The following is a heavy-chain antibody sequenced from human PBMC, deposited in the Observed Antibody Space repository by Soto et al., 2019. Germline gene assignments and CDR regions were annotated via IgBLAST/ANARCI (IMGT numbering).Heavy chain of an antibody. V-gene: IGHV3-23*01. D-gene: IGHD4-4*01. Sequence: GGSLRLSCAASGFTFSEYAMTWVRQAPGKGLEWVSVIGGAGSNIYYADSVEGRFTVSRDDSKNTLYLRMDSLRVEDTAVYYCAKGSGPYRPYYFDYWGQGILVTVSS. CDR1: GFTFSEYA. CDR3: AKGSGPYRPYYFDY. J-gene: IGHJ4*02. CDR2: IGGAGSNI.